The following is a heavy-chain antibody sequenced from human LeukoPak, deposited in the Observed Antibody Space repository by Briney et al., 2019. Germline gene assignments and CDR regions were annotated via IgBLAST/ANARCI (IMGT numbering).Heavy chain of an antibody. D-gene: IGHD5-18*01. CDR2: IYYGGST. Sequence: PSETLSLTCSVSGGSISSYYWSWIRQPPGKGLEWIGYIYYGGSTNYNPSLKSRVSISADTSKNHVSLKLSSVTAADTAVYYCAREVAGIQLFDYWGQGTLVTVSS. J-gene: IGHJ4*02. CDR1: GGSISSYY. V-gene: IGHV4-59*01. CDR3: AREVAGIQLFDY.